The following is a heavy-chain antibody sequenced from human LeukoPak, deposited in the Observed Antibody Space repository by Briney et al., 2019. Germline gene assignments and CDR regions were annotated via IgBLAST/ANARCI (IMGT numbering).Heavy chain of an antibody. CDR3: AINRRRYSGCDFPGQGGMDV. Sequence: ASVKVSCKASGGTFISYAISWVRQAPGKGLEWMGGFDPEDGETIYAQKFQGRVTMTEDTSTDTAYMELSSLRSEDTAVYYCAINRRRYSGCDFPGQGGMDVWGQGTTVTVSS. V-gene: IGHV1-24*01. J-gene: IGHJ6*02. CDR2: FDPEDGET. D-gene: IGHD5-12*01. CDR1: GGTFISYA.